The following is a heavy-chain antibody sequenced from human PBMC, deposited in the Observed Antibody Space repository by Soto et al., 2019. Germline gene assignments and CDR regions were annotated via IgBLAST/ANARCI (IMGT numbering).Heavy chain of an antibody. CDR2: IIPMFGTA. J-gene: IGHJ4*02. V-gene: IGHV1-69*12. Sequence: QVQLVQSGAEVKKPESSVKVSCKAPGGTFSTYAISWVRQAPGQGLEWMGGIIPMFGTANYAQRFNDRVTITADESTNTVYMELGSLRSEDTAVYFCASGIQLWLRRINNGYSGWGQGTLVTVSS. CDR3: ASGIQLWLRRINNGYSG. CDR1: GGTFSTYA. D-gene: IGHD5-18*01.